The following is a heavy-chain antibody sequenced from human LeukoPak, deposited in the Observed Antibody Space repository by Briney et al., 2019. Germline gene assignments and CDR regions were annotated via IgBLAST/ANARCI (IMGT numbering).Heavy chain of an antibody. CDR2: KQNDGSTT. J-gene: IGHJ5*02. D-gene: IGHD3-3*01. CDR1: GLTFSHYG. V-gene: IGHV3-30*02. Sequence: PGGTLRLSCAASGLTFSHYGMHWVRQAPGKGLEWVAFKQNDGSTTFYADSVKGRFTISRDNSKNTVFLQMNSLRTDDTAVYYCGREQSGYYVHAFEPWGQGTLVTVSS. CDR3: GREQSGYYVHAFEP.